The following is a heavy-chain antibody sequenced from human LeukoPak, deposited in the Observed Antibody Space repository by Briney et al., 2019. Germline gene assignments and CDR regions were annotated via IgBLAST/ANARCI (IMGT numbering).Heavy chain of an antibody. J-gene: IGHJ5*02. CDR1: GYTFTGYY. CDR2: INPNSGGT. Sequence: ASVKVSCKASGYTFTGYYMHWVRQAPGQGLEWMGWINPNSGGTNYVQKFQGRVTMTRDTSISTAYMELSRLRSDDTAVYYCARDRRAAINWFDPWGQGTLVTVSS. D-gene: IGHD2-2*02. V-gene: IGHV1-2*02. CDR3: ARDRRAAINWFDP.